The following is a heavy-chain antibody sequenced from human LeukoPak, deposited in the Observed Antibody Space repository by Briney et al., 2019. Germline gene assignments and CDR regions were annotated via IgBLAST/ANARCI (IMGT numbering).Heavy chain of an antibody. D-gene: IGHD3-22*01. Sequence: GASVKVSCKASGYTFTAYYMHWVRQAPGQGLEWMGWINSNSGGTNFAQKFQGRVTMTRDTSISTAYMELSSLRSDDTAVYYCARGGKVATMIVTGYWGQGTLVTVSS. V-gene: IGHV1-2*02. CDR2: INSNSGGT. CDR1: GYTFTAYY. CDR3: ARGGKVATMIVTGY. J-gene: IGHJ4*02.